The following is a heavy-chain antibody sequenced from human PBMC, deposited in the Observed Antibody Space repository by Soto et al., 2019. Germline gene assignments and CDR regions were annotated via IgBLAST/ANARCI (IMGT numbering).Heavy chain of an antibody. CDR2: IYYSGST. J-gene: IGHJ5*02. CDR1: GGSISSSSYY. D-gene: IGHD6-19*01. V-gene: IGHV4-39*01. Sequence: SETLSLTCTVSGGSISSSSYYWGWIRQPPGKGLEWIGSIYYSGSTYYNPSLKSRVTISVDTSKNQFSLKLSSVTAADTAVYYCARHSHETIAVAGDNWFDPWGQGTLVTVSS. CDR3: ARHSHETIAVAGDNWFDP.